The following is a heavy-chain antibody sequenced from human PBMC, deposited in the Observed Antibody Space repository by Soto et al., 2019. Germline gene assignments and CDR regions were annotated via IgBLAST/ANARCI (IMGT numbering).Heavy chain of an antibody. CDR1: GGSISRYY. Sequence: PSETLSLTCTVSGGSISRYYWSWIRQPPGKGLEWIGYSYYSGSTNYNPSLKSGVTISVDTSKNQFSLKLSSLTAADPAVYYCGRPHYSSGSLDAFVIWGQGTMVTGSS. CDR2: SYYSGST. J-gene: IGHJ3*02. D-gene: IGHD6-19*01. V-gene: IGHV4-59*01. CDR3: GRPHYSSGSLDAFVI.